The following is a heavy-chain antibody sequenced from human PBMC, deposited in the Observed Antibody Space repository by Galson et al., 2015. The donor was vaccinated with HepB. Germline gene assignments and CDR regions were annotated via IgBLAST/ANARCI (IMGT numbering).Heavy chain of an antibody. CDR1: GFTFSSYS. Sequence: SLRLSCAASGFTFSSYSMNWVRQAPGKGLEWVSSISSSSSYIYYADSVKGRLTISRDNAKNSLYLQMNSLRAEDTAVYYCARDPADSGSYWIYYYYYMDVWGKGTTVTVSS. V-gene: IGHV3-21*01. CDR2: ISSSSSYI. J-gene: IGHJ6*03. D-gene: IGHD1-26*01. CDR3: ARDPADSGSYWIYYYYYMDV.